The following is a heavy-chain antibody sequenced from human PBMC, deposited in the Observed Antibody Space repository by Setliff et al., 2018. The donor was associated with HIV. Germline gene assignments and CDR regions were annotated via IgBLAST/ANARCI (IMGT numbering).Heavy chain of an antibody. J-gene: IGHJ4*02. CDR2: IYHSGST. V-gene: IGHV4-4*02. Sequence: SETLSLTCAVSGGSISSNWWSWVRQSPGKGLEWIGEIYHSGSTHYNPSLQSRVTISVDKSKSQFSLKLNSATAADTAVYYCGGNGYYSIDYWGQGTLVPSPQ. CDR3: GGNGYYSIDY. D-gene: IGHD3-22*01. CDR1: GGSISSNW.